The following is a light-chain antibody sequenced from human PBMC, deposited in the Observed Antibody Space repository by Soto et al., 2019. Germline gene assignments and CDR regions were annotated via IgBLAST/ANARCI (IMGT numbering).Light chain of an antibody. V-gene: IGKV3-20*01. CDR1: QTVRNNY. CDR3: QQFSSYPLT. J-gene: IGKJ4*01. CDR2: DAS. Sequence: ELVLTQSPGTLSLSPGERATLSCRASQTVRNNYLAWYQQKPGQAPRLLIYDASSRATGIPDRFSGGGSGTDFTLTIRRLEPEDFAVYYRQQFSSYPLTFGGGTKVDIK.